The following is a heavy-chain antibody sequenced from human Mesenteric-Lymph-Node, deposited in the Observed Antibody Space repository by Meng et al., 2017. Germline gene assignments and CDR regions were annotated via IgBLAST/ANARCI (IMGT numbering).Heavy chain of an antibody. J-gene: IGHJ5*02. CDR1: GFTFSSYW. CDR2: INSDGSST. D-gene: IGHD6-19*01. V-gene: IGHV3-74*01. Sequence: GGSLRLSCAASGFTFSSYWMHWVRQAPGKGLVWVSRINSDGSSTSYADSVKGRFTISRDNAKNTLYLQMNSLRAEDTAVYYCARVSSRYSSGWYVYWFDPWGQGTLVTGSS. CDR3: ARVSSRYSSGWYVYWFDP.